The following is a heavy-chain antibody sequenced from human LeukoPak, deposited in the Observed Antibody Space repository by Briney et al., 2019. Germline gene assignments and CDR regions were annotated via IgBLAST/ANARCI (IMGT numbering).Heavy chain of an antibody. CDR1: GLTFNSNY. D-gene: IGHD3-16*02. CDR3: AKVSGFKITFGEVID. Sequence: PGGSLRLSCVASGLTFNSNYMSWVRQAPGKGLEGVAVISYDGSNKYYAESVKGRFTISRDNSKNTLYLQMNSLRAEDTAVFYCAKVSGFKITFGEVIDWGQGTPVTVSS. CDR2: ISYDGSNK. J-gene: IGHJ4*02. V-gene: IGHV3-30*18.